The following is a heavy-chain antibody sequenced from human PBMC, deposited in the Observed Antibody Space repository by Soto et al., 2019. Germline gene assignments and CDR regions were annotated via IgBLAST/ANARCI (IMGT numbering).Heavy chain of an antibody. CDR3: ARVAAFTGTTY. CDR2: INHSGST. CDR1: GGSFSGYY. J-gene: IGHJ4*02. Sequence: QVQLQQWGAGLLKPSETLSLTCAVYGGSFSGYYWSWIRQPPGKGLEWIGEINHSGSTNYNPSLKSRVTISVDTSKNQFSLKLSSVTAADTAVYYCARVAAFTGTTYWGQGTLVTVSS. D-gene: IGHD1-7*01. V-gene: IGHV4-34*01.